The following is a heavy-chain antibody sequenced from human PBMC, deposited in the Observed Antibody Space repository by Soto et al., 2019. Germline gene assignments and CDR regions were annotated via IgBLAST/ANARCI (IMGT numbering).Heavy chain of an antibody. V-gene: IGHV3-21*01. CDR2: ISSSSSYI. Sequence: GGSLRLSCAASGFTFSSYSMNWVRQAPGKGLEWVSSISSSSSYIYYADSVKGRLTISRDNAKNSLYLQMNSLRTEDTAVYYCARDPPKVGLRNSYYYGMDVWGQGTTVTVSS. J-gene: IGHJ6*02. D-gene: IGHD2-2*03. CDR1: GFTFSSYS. CDR3: ARDPPKVGLRNSYYYGMDV.